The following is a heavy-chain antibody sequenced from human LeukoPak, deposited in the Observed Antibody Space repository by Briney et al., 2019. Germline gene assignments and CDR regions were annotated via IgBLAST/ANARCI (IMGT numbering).Heavy chain of an antibody. CDR2: IYHSGST. CDR3: AGGLWLDY. V-gene: IGHV4-38-2*02. Sequence: SETLSLTCTVSGYSISSGYYWGWIRQPPGKGLEWIGSIYHSGSTYYNPSLKSRVTISVDTSKNQFSLKLSSVTAADTAVYYCAGGLWLDYWGQGTLVTVSS. D-gene: IGHD5-18*01. CDR1: GYSISSGYY. J-gene: IGHJ4*02.